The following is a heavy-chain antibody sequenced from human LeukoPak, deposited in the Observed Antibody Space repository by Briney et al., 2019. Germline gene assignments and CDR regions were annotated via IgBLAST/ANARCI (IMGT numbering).Heavy chain of an antibody. J-gene: IGHJ4*02. D-gene: IGHD5-24*01. CDR3: ARGRDGYTFDY. CDR2: IYSGGST. V-gene: IGHV3-66*01. CDR1: GFTVSSNY. Sequence: PGGSLRLSCAVSGFTVSSNYMSWVRQAPGKGLEWVSVIYSGGSTYYADSVKGRFTISRDNSKNTLYLQMNSLRAEDTAVYYCARGRDGYTFDYWGQGTLVTVSS.